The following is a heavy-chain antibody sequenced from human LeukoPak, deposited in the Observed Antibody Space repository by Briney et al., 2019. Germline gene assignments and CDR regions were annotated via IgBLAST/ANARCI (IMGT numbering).Heavy chain of an antibody. D-gene: IGHD6-6*01. CDR2: INPNSGGT. CDR1: GYTFTGYY. Sequence: ASVKVSCKAAGYTFTGYYMFWVLQAPGQGLEWMGRINPNSGGTNYAQKFQGRVTMTRDTSISTAYMELSRLRSDDTAVYYCARGPVLSPIDYWGQGTLVTVSS. CDR3: ARGPVLSPIDY. J-gene: IGHJ4*02. V-gene: IGHV1-2*06.